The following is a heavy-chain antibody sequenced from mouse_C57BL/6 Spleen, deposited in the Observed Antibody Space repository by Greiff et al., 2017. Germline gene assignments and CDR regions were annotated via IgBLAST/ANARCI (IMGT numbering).Heavy chain of an antibody. CDR3: ARRLADSSGYWFAY. CDR2: ISSGGSYT. Sequence: EVKVVESGGDLVKPGGSLKLSCAASGFTFSSYGMSWVRQTPDKRLEWVATISSGGSYTYYPDSVKGRFTISRDNAKNTLYLQMSSLKSKDTAMYYCARRLADSSGYWFAYWGQGTLVTVSA. D-gene: IGHD3-2*02. V-gene: IGHV5-6*02. CDR1: GFTFSSYG. J-gene: IGHJ3*01.